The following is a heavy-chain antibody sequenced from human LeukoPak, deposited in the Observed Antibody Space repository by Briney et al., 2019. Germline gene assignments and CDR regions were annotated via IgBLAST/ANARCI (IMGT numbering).Heavy chain of an antibody. Sequence: SETLSLTCAVYGGSFTSYYWSWIRQPPGKGLEWIGEISHTGHTNYNPSLKSRVTMSVETSKNQLSLILSSVTAADTAVYYCARGPYSSDAGYWGQGALVTVSS. J-gene: IGHJ4*02. CDR2: ISHTGHT. CDR1: GGSFTSYY. D-gene: IGHD6-25*01. CDR3: ARGPYSSDAGY. V-gene: IGHV4-34*01.